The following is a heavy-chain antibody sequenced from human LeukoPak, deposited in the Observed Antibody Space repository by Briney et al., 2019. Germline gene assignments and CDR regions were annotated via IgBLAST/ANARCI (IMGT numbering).Heavy chain of an antibody. D-gene: IGHD3-9*01. CDR1: GFTFDDYA. CDR3: ARERYFERLPATNNWFDP. J-gene: IGHJ5*02. Sequence: GGSLRLSCAASGFTFDDYAMHWVRQAPGKGLEWVSGISWNSGSIGYADSVKGQFTVSRDNGKKSLYLQMNSLRAEDTAVYYCARERYFERLPATNNWFDPWGQGTLVTVSS. V-gene: IGHV3-9*01. CDR2: ISWNSGSI.